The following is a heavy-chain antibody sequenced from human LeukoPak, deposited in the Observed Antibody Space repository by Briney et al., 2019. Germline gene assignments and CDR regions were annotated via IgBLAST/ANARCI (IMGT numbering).Heavy chain of an antibody. Sequence: PGGSLRLSCAASGFTFSSYEMNWVRQAPGKGLDWVSYISSSGSTIYYADSVKARFTISRDNAKNSLFLQMNSLSAEDTAVYYCARALYCNSGSCYSGYYYGMDVWGQGTTVTVSS. V-gene: IGHV3-48*03. D-gene: IGHD2-15*01. CDR1: GFTFSSYE. J-gene: IGHJ6*02. CDR3: ARALYCNSGSCYSGYYYGMDV. CDR2: ISSSGSTI.